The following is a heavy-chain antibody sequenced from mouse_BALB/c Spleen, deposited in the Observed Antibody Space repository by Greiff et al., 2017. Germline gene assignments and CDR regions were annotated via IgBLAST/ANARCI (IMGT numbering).Heavy chain of an antibody. J-gene: IGHJ4*01. CDR3: ARLGGVYYGNLMDY. V-gene: IGHV1-39*01. CDR2: INPYYGST. Sequence: VQLQQTGPELVKPGASVKISCKASGYSFTDYIMLWVKQSHGKSLEWIGNINPYYGSTSYNLKFKGKATLTVDKSSSTAYMQLNSLTSEDSAVYYCARLGGVYYGNLMDYWGQGTSVTVSS. CDR1: GYSFTDYI. D-gene: IGHD2-1*01.